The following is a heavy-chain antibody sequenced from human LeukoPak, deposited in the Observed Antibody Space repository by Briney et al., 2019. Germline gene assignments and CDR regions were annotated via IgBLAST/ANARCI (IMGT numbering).Heavy chain of an antibody. Sequence: KPSETLSLTCAVYGGSFSGYYWSWIRQPAGKGLEWIGRIYTSGSTNYSPSLKSRVTMSVDTSKNQFSLKLSSVTAADTAVYYCARDVVAAVGSFDYWGQGTQVTVSS. D-gene: IGHD6-25*01. J-gene: IGHJ4*02. CDR3: ARDVVAAVGSFDY. CDR1: GGSFSGYY. CDR2: IYTSGST. V-gene: IGHV4-4*07.